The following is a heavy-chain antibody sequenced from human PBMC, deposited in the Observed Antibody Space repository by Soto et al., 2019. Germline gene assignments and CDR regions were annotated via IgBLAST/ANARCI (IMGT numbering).Heavy chain of an antibody. CDR1: GYTFTSYD. V-gene: IGHV1-8*01. D-gene: IGHD3-10*01. CDR3: ARGGGSGSYAPCYYYYMDV. CDR2: MNPNSGNT. J-gene: IGHJ6*03. Sequence: ASVKVSCKASGYTFTSYDINWVRQATGQGLEWMGWMNPNSGNTGYAQKFQGRVTMTRNTSISTAYMELSSLRSEDTAVYFCARGGGSGSYAPCYYYYMDVWGKGTTVTVSS.